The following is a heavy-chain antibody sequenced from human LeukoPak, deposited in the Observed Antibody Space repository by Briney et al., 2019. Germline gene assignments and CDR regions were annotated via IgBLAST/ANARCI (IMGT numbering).Heavy chain of an antibody. D-gene: IGHD1-26*01. J-gene: IGHJ4*02. CDR1: GFTFSSYG. Sequence: AGRSLRLSCAASGFTFSSYGMHWVRQAPGKGLEWVAVISYDGSNKYYADSVKGRFTISRDNSKNTLYLQMNSLRAEDTAVYYCAKVRPPSGSYARQRLDRRKPPDDYWGQGTLVTVSS. V-gene: IGHV3-30*18. CDR2: ISYDGSNK. CDR3: AKVRPPSGSYARQRLDRRKPPDDY.